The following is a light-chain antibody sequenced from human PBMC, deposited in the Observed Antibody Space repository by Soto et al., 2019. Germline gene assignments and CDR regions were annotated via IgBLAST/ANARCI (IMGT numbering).Light chain of an antibody. J-gene: IGKJ1*01. CDR1: QTISHY. CDR3: EQSYSTRWT. CDR2: GAS. Sequence: DIQMTQSPSSLSASVGDRVTITCRASQTISHYLNWYQQKPGKAPKLLIYGASSLQSGVPSRFSGSGSGTDFTLSISSLQPEDFATYYWEQSYSTRWTFGQGTKLEIK. V-gene: IGKV1-39*01.